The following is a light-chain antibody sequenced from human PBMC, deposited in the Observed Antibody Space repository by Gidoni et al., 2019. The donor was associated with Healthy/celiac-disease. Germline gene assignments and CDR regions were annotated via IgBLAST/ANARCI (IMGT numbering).Light chain of an antibody. CDR2: AAA. CDR3: QQSYSTPWT. CDR1: PSISSY. V-gene: IGKV1-39*01. J-gene: IGKJ1*01. Sequence: DIQMTQSPSSLSASVGDRVTITCRASPSISSYLNWYQQKPWKAPKLLIYAAASLQSGVPSRFSGSGSGTDFTLTISSLQPEDFATYYCQQSYSTPWTFGQGTKVEIK.